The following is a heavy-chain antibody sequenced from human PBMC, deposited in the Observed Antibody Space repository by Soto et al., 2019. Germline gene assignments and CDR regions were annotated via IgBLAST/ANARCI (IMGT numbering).Heavy chain of an antibody. V-gene: IGHV4-4*02. CDR1: GGSISSSNW. Sequence: QVQLQESGQGLVKPSGTLSLTCAVSGGSISSSNWWSWVRQPPGKGLEWSGEIYHSGSTNYNPSLKSRVTISVDKSKNQFSLKLSSVTAADTAVYYCATLHCGGGPYYYYGMDVWGQWTTVTVSS. CDR3: ATLHCGGGPYYYYGMDV. CDR2: IYHSGST. D-gene: IGHD2-21*01. J-gene: IGHJ6*02.